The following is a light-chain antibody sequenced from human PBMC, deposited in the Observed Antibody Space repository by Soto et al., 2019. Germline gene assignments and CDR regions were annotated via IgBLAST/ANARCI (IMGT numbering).Light chain of an antibody. CDR2: TSN. V-gene: IGLV1-44*01. CDR1: SSNIGRNA. Sequence: QSVLTQPPSASGTPGQRVTISCSGGSSNIGRNAVNWYQQFPGTAPKLLIYTSNQRPSGVPDRFSGSKSGTSASLAISGLQSEDEDDYYCAAWDDSLNGVVFGGGTKLTVL. CDR3: AAWDDSLNGVV. J-gene: IGLJ2*01.